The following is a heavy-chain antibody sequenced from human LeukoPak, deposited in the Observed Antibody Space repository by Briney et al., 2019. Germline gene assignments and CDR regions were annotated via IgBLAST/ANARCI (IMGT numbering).Heavy chain of an antibody. J-gene: IGHJ4*02. D-gene: IGHD2-2*02. CDR3: ARGLPDIVVVPAAIRGYYFDY. V-gene: IGHV4-31*03. CDR2: IYYSGST. Sequence: PSETLSLTCTVSGGSISSGGFYWSWIRQHPGKGLEWIGCIYYSGSTYYNPSLKSRVTISVDTSKNQFSLKLSPVTAADTAVYYCARGLPDIVVVPAAIRGYYFDYWGQGTLVTVSS. CDR1: GGSISSGGFY.